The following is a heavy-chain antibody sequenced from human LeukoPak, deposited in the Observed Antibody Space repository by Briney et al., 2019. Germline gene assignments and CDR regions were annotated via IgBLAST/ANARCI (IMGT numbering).Heavy chain of an antibody. V-gene: IGHV3-13*01. Sequence: GGSLRLSCAASGFTFSSFDMHWIRQATGKGLEWVSGVGTAGGTYYPDSVKGRFTISSENAKNSLYLLMNSLRAGDTAVYYCARGLGSGSLPNPFDYWGQGTLVTVSS. CDR3: ARGLGSGSLPNPFDY. CDR2: VGTAGGT. J-gene: IGHJ4*02. D-gene: IGHD1-26*01. CDR1: GFTFSSFD.